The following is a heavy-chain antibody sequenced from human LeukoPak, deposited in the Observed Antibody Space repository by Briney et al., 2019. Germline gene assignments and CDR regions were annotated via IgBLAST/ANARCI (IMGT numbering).Heavy chain of an antibody. J-gene: IGHJ4*02. V-gene: IGHV3-7*05. Sequence: AGGSLRLSCAASGFTFSNFWMTWVRQAQGKGLEWVAIIKQDGSQKYYVDSVKGRFTISRDNARNSLYLQMNRLRAEDTAVYWAVAGTTYWGQGTLVTVSS. CDR3: VAGTTY. D-gene: IGHD6-19*01. CDR1: GFTFSNFW. CDR2: IKQDGSQK.